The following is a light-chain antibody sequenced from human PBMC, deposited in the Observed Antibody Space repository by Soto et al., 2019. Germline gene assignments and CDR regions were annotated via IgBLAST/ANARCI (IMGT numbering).Light chain of an antibody. V-gene: IGKV3-20*01. CDR1: QSVSSTY. J-gene: IGKJ2*01. CDR3: HHFGSSRHT. CDR2: GAS. Sequence: IMLTQSPGTLSWSPGEKATLSSGASQSVSSTYLAWYRHKPGQAPRLLIYGASSRAAGIPDRFSGSGSGTDFTLTISGLEPEDFAVYYCHHFGSSRHTFGQGTKVDI.